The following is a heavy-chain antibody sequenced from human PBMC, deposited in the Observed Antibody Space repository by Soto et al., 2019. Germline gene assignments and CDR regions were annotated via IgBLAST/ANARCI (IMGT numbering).Heavy chain of an antibody. D-gene: IGHD3-22*01. CDR3: AIDRVYYYDNSGYYNFEY. J-gene: IGHJ4*02. V-gene: IGHV3-30-3*01. CDR1: GFTFSNYA. Sequence: QVQLVESGGVVVQPGRSLRVSCAASGFTFSNYAMHWVRQAPGKGLEWVAVVSYDGSKQFYADSVEGRFTISRDSSKSTLYLHMDNLRDEDTAVYYCAIDRVYYYDNSGYYNFEYWGQGTLVTVYS. CDR2: VSYDGSKQ.